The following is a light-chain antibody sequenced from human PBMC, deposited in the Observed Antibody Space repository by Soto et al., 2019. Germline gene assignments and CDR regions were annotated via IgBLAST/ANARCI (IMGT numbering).Light chain of an antibody. Sequence: DIQMTQSPSTLSASVEDRVTITCRASQNISNWLAWYQQKPGKAPNLLIYKASSLETGVPSRFSGSGFGTEFTLTISSLQPDDFATYYCQQYNTYQRTFGQGTKVDIK. V-gene: IGKV1-5*03. CDR3: QQYNTYQRT. CDR2: KAS. J-gene: IGKJ1*01. CDR1: QNISNW.